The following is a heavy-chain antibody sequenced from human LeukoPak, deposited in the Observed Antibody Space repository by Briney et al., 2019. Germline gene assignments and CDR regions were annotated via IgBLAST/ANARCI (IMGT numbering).Heavy chain of an antibody. D-gene: IGHD3-10*01. Sequence: PSETLSLTCTVSGGSISSYYWSWIWQPPGKGLEWMGYIYYSGSTNYNPSLKSRVTISVDTSKNQFSLKLSSVTAADTAVYYCASTGSGSYYNSPFDYWGQGTLVTVSS. V-gene: IGHV4-59*01. CDR1: GGSISSYY. J-gene: IGHJ4*02. CDR2: IYYSGST. CDR3: ASTGSGSYYNSPFDY.